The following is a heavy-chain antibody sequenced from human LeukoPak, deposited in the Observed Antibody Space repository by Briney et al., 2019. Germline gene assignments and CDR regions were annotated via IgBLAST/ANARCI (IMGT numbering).Heavy chain of an antibody. CDR2: ISSSGSTI. Sequence: QPGGSLRLSCAASGFTFSSYAMSWVRQAPGKGLEWVSYISSSGSTIYYADSVKGRFTISRDNAKNSLYLQMNSLRAEDTAVYYCAREGSAGIFGYYFDYWGQGTLVTVSS. D-gene: IGHD6-13*01. CDR1: GFTFSSYA. V-gene: IGHV3-48*03. J-gene: IGHJ4*02. CDR3: AREGSAGIFGYYFDY.